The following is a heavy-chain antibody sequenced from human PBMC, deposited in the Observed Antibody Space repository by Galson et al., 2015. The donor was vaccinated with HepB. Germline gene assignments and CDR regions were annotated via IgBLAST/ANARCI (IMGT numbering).Heavy chain of an antibody. CDR1: GGTFSSYA. J-gene: IGHJ4*02. V-gene: IGHV1-69*04. D-gene: IGHD5-24*01. Sequence: SVKVSCKVSGGTFSSYAISWVRQAPGQGLEWMGRIIPILGIANYAQKFQGRVAITADKSTSTAYMELSSLRSEDTAVYYCARAPEMATINYFDYWGQGTLVTVSS. CDR3: ARAPEMATINYFDY. CDR2: IIPILGIA.